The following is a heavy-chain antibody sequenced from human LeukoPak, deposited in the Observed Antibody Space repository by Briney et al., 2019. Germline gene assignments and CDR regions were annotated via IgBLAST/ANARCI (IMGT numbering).Heavy chain of an antibody. Sequence: PGGSLRLSCAASGFTFSSCGMSWVRQAPGKGLEWVSAISGSGGSTYYADSVKGRFTISRDNSKNTLYLQMNSLRAEDTAVYYCAKDGRSIMFTFGGDFDYWGQGTLVTVSS. D-gene: IGHD3-16*01. CDR2: ISGSGGST. V-gene: IGHV3-23*01. J-gene: IGHJ4*02. CDR3: AKDGRSIMFTFGGDFDY. CDR1: GFTFSSCG.